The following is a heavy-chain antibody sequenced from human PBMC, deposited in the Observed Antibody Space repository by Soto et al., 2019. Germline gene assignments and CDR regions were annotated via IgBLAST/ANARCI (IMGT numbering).Heavy chain of an antibody. Sequence: GESLKISCKGSGYSFTTYWISWVRQMPGKGLEWMGRIDPSDSYTNYSPSFQGHVTISADKSISTAYLQWSSLKASDTAMYYCASSYGESYFDYWGQGTLVTVSS. CDR2: IDPSDSYT. J-gene: IGHJ4*02. V-gene: IGHV5-10-1*01. CDR1: GYSFTTYW. CDR3: ASSYGESYFDY. D-gene: IGHD4-17*01.